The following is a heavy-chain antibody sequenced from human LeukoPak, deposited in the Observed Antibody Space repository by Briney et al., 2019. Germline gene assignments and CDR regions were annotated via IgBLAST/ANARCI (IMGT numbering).Heavy chain of an antibody. CDR3: AQTYCSSTRCYPGAFDI. V-gene: IGHV1-3*01. D-gene: IGHD2-2*01. CDR2: LNAGNGNT. Sequence: GASVKVSCKASGYTFTSYAMHWVRQAPGQRLDWMGWLNAGNGNTKYSQKFQDRVTITRDTSASTAYMELSSLGSEDTAVYYCAQTYCSSTRCYPGAFDIWGQGTMVTVSS. CDR1: GYTFTSYA. J-gene: IGHJ3*02.